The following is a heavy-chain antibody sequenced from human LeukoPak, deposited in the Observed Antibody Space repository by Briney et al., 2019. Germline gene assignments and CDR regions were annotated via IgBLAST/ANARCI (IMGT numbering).Heavy chain of an antibody. CDR1: GYSISSGYY. V-gene: IGHV4-38-2*02. CDR2: IYHSGST. CDR3: ARDGAYCSSTSCYRNPYYYYMDV. Sequence: PSETLSLTCTVSGYSISSGYYWGWSRQPPGKVLEWIGSIYHSGSTCYNPSLKSRVTISVDTSKNQFSLKLSCVTAADTAVYYCARDGAYCSSTSCYRNPYYYYMDVWGKGTTVTISS. J-gene: IGHJ6*03. D-gene: IGHD2-2*01.